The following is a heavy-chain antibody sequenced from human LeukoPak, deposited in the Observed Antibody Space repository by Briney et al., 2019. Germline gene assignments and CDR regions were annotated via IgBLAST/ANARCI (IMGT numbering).Heavy chain of an antibody. CDR3: ARGARALQAARPYYYYYGMDV. CDR2: INHSGST. D-gene: IGHD6-6*01. V-gene: IGHV4-34*01. Sequence: SETLSLTCAVYGGSFSGYYWSWIRQPPGKGPEWIGEINHSGSTNYNPSLKSRVTISVDTSKNQFSLKLSSVTAADTAVYYCARGARALQAARPYYYYYGMDVWGQGTTVTVSS. CDR1: GGSFSGYY. J-gene: IGHJ6*02.